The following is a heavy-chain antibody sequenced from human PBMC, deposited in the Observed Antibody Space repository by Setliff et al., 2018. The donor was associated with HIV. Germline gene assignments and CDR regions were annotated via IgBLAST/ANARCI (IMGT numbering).Heavy chain of an antibody. V-gene: IGHV3-30*01. CDR1: GFTFSSHA. D-gene: IGHD3-16*01. J-gene: IGHJ6*03. Sequence: GGSLRLSCAASGFTFSSHAMDWVRQAPGKGLEWMTVISFDGSPKYYADSVKGRFTISRDNSKNTLYLQMNSLRPEDTAVYYCAGQWGPYYMDVWGKGTTVTVS. CDR3: AGQWGPYYMDV. CDR2: ISFDGSPK.